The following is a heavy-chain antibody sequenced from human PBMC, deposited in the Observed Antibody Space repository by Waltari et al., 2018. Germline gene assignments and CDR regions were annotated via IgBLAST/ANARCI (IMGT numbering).Heavy chain of an antibody. J-gene: IGHJ6*03. CDR2: ITSGGVYT. V-gene: IGHV3-21*03. D-gene: IGHD2-15*01. CDR3: ARDLLLRNHYYYYMDV. CDR1: GFIFSDYN. Sequence: EVQLVESGGGLVKPGGSLSLSCVASGFIFSDYNLNWVRQAPGKGLEWVSSITSGGVYTYYGDSMEGRFTISRDNAKNSLYLQINSLRAEDTGVYFCARDLLLRNHYYYYMDVWGKGTTVTVSS.